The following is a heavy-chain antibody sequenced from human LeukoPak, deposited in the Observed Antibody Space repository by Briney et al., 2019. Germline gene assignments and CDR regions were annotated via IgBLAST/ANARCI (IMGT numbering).Heavy chain of an antibody. CDR1: GFTFSSYA. V-gene: IGHV3-15*01. CDR2: IKSKTDGGTT. Sequence: GGSLRLSCAASGFTFSSYAMSWVRQAPGKGLEWVGRIKSKTDGGTTDHAAPVKGRFTISRDDSKNTLYLQMNSLKTEDTAVYYCTSPILGNDYWGQGTLVTVSS. CDR3: TSPILGNDY. J-gene: IGHJ4*02. D-gene: IGHD4-23*01.